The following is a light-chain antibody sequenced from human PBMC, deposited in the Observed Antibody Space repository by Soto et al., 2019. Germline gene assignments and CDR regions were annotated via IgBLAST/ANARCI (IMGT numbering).Light chain of an antibody. J-gene: IGKJ2*01. Sequence: DIVMTQSPLSLPVTPGEPASISCRSSQSLLHSNGFTYLDWYLQKAGQSPQLLIYLGSNRASGVPDRFSGSGSGADFTLKISRVEAEDVGVYYCMQAVQTPPTFGQGTKLELK. CDR3: MQAVQTPPT. CDR2: LGS. CDR1: QSLLHSNGFTY. V-gene: IGKV2-28*01.